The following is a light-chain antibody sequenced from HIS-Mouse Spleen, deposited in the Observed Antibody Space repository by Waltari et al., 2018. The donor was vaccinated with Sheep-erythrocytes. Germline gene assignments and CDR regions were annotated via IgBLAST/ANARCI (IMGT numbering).Light chain of an antibody. J-gene: IGLJ2*01. CDR2: QDS. CDR3: QAWDRSTAV. CDR1: KLGDKY. Sequence: SYELTQPPSVSVSSGQTASITCSGDKLGDKYACWYQQKPGQSPVLVIYQDSKRPSGIPERFSGPNSGNTAKLTSSGTQAMEEADYYCQAWDRSTAVFGGGTKLTVL. V-gene: IGLV3-1*01.